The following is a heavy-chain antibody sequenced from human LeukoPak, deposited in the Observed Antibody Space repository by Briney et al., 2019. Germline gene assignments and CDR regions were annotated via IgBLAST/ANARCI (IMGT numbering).Heavy chain of an antibody. CDR1: AGTFSSYA. CDR3: ARGTNNSGSYVYSFDY. V-gene: IGHV1-69*01. D-gene: IGHD3-22*01. J-gene: IGHJ4*02. Sequence: GASVKVSCKASAGTFSSYAISWVRQAPGQGLEWMGGIIPIFGTANYAKKFQGRVTITADESTSTAYMGLSSLRSEDTAVYYCARGTNNSGSYVYSFDYWGQGTLVTVSS. CDR2: IIPIFGTA.